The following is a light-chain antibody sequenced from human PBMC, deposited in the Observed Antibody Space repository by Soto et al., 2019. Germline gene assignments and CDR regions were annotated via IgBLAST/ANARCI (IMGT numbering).Light chain of an antibody. CDR2: AAS. J-gene: IGKJ4*01. CDR1: QGIDNW. CDR3: QQAIHFPRA. V-gene: IGKV1-12*01. Sequence: DIQMTQSPSSVSASVGDSVTITCRASQGIDNWLAWYPQQPGMAPKLLISAASNLQSGVPTRFSGSGSGTDFTLTINSLQHEDFATHFCQQAIHFPRAFGGGTKVEI.